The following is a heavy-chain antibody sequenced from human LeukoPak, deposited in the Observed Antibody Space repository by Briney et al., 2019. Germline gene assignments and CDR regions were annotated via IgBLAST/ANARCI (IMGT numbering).Heavy chain of an antibody. J-gene: IGHJ2*01. CDR1: GDPIRSSY. CDR2: IYYTGTT. D-gene: IGHD3-16*01. Sequence: SETLSLTCTVSGDPIRSSYWSWIRQPPGKGLEWIGCIYYTGTTTYNPSLKSRVTISVDTSKNQFSLNLSSVTAADTAVYYCARRGGLNRGYWYFDLWGRGTLVTVSS. CDR3: ARRGGLNRGYWYFDL. V-gene: IGHV4-59*01.